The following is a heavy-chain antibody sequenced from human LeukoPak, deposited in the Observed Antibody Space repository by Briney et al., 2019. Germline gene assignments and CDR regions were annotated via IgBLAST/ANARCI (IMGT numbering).Heavy chain of an antibody. V-gene: IGHV4-59*12. D-gene: IGHD6-13*01. Sequence: SETLSLTCTVSGGSISSYYWSWIRQPPGKGLEWIGYIYYSGSTNYNPSLKSRVTISVDTSKNQFSLKLSSVTAADTAVYYCASVRSQPRAIPGRGKAAAGTRAFDIWGQGTMVTVSS. CDR2: IYYSGST. CDR3: ASVRSQPRAIPGRGKAAAGTRAFDI. J-gene: IGHJ3*02. CDR1: GGSISSYY.